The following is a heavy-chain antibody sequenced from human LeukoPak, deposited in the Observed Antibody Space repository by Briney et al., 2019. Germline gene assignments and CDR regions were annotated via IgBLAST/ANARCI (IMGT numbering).Heavy chain of an antibody. CDR1: GFTFSSYW. V-gene: IGHV3-7*01. J-gene: IGHJ5*02. D-gene: IGHD6-19*01. Sequence: GGSLRLSCAASGFTFSSYWMSWVRQAPGKGLEWVANIKQDGSEKYYVDSVKGRFTISRDNAKNSLYLQMNSLRAEDTAVYYCARSGSGWFNWFDPWGQGTLVTV. CDR3: ARSGSGWFNWFDP. CDR2: IKQDGSEK.